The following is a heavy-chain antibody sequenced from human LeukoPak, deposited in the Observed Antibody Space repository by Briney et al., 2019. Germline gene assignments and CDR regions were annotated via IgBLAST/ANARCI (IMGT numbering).Heavy chain of an antibody. CDR2: ISGGASNT. V-gene: IGHV3-23*01. CDR1: GFTFSSYA. D-gene: IGHD2-21*02. CDR3: ARARSMLRLRSSFDF. Sequence: GGSLRLSCAASGFTFSSYAMSWVRQAPGKGLEWISSISGGASNTYYVDSVKGRFTISRDSSNNTLLLQMTSLRGDDTAIYFCARARSMLRLRSSFDFWGQGALVTVSS. J-gene: IGHJ4*02.